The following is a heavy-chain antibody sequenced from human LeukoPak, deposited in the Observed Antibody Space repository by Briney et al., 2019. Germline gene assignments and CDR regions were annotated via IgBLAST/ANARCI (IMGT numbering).Heavy chain of an antibody. CDR1: GFTFTTYA. V-gene: IGHV3-23*01. D-gene: IGHD6-19*01. Sequence: GGSLRLSCAASGFTFTTYAMRWVRQAPGKGLEWVSGISDSGKSTYYADPVKGRFAISRDNSKNTLYMQINSLRVEDTAVYYCATLESSGWYFDYWGQGTLVTVSS. J-gene: IGHJ4*02. CDR3: ATLESSGWYFDY. CDR2: ISDSGKST.